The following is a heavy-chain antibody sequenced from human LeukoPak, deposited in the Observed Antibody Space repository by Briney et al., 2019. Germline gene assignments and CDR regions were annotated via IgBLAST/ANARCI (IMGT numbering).Heavy chain of an antibody. CDR3: ARTRGYDGVYFDY. D-gene: IGHD5-12*01. CDR2: IYSDNT. CDR1: GFTVSSNS. J-gene: IGHJ4*02. V-gene: IGHV3-53*01. Sequence: PGGSLRLSCTVSGFTVSSNSMSWVRQAPGKGLEWVSFIYSDNTHYSDSVKGRFTISRDNAKNSLYLQMNTLRAEDTAVYYCARTRGYDGVYFDYWGQGTLVTVSS.